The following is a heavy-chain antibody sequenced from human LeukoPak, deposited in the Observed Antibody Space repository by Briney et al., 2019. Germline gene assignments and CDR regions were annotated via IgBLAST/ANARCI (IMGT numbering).Heavy chain of an antibody. CDR2: IKQDGSEK. D-gene: IGHD5-24*01. CDR3: ARGYNSALDI. V-gene: IGHV3-7*01. CDR1: GFTFSNYW. Sequence: GGSLRLSCATSGFTFSNYWMSWVRQAPGKGLEGLANIKQDGSEKYYVDSVKGRFTISRDNAKNSLYLQMNSLRAEDTAVYYCARGYNSALDIWGQGTVVTVSS. J-gene: IGHJ3*02.